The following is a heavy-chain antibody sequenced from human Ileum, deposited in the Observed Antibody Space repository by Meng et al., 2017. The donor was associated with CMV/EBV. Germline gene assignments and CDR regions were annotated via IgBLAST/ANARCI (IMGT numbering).Heavy chain of an antibody. V-gene: IGHV4-34*01. CDR3: ARASPQRRFLSY. J-gene: IGHJ4*02. D-gene: IGHD3-3*01. Sequence: QVQLQQWGAGLLKPSETLSLMCAVYGGSFSEYHWSWIRQPPGKGLEWIGEINHGGSSNYNPSLKSRVTISVDRSRNQVSPKMTSVTAADTAVYYCARASPQRRFLSYWGQGTLVTVSS. CDR2: INHGGSS. CDR1: GGSFSEYH.